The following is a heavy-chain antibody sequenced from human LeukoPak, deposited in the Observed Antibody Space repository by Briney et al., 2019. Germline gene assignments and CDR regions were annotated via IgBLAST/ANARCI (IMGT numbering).Heavy chain of an antibody. J-gene: IGHJ6*02. Sequence: GGSLRLSCAASGITFSSYSMNWVRQAPGKGLEWVSFISSRSSNINYADSVKGRFTISRDNAKNSLYLQMNSLRAEDTAVYCAREGEGHKAGGAYYFYGMDVWGQGTTVTVSS. D-gene: IGHD3-16*01. V-gene: IGHV3-21*01. CDR1: GITFSSYS. CDR2: ISSRSSNI. CDR3: AREGEGHKAGGAYYFYGMDV.